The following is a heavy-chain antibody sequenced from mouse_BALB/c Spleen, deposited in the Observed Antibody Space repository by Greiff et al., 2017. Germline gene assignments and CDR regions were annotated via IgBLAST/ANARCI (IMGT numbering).Heavy chain of an antibody. J-gene: IGHJ3*01. CDR2: IDPENGDT. Sequence: EVQVVESGAELVRSGASVKLSCTASGFNIKDYYMHWVKQRPEQGLEWIGWIDPENGDTEYAPKFQGKATMTADTSSNTAYLQLSSLTSEDTAVYYCNSPTMVTSAWFAYWGQGTLVTVSA. V-gene: IGHV14-4*02. CDR3: NSPTMVTSAWFAY. CDR1: GFNIKDYY. D-gene: IGHD2-10*01.